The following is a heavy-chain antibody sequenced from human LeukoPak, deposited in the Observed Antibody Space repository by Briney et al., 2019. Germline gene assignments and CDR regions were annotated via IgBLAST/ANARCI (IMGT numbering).Heavy chain of an antibody. Sequence: ASVKVSCKASGYTFTGYYMHWVRQAPGQGLEWMGWINPNSGGTNYAQKFQGRVTMTRDTSISTAYMELSRLRSDDTAVYYCARGIVVVPAAISNVYYYYGMDVWGQGTTVIVSS. V-gene: IGHV1-2*02. J-gene: IGHJ6*02. CDR2: INPNSGGT. CDR3: ARGIVVVPAAISNVYYYYGMDV. D-gene: IGHD2-2*01. CDR1: GYTFTGYY.